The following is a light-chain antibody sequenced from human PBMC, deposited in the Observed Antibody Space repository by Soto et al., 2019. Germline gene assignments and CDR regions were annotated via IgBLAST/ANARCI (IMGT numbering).Light chain of an antibody. Sequence: DIQMSQSPSSLSASVGDSVTITCRASETIIDYLNWYQQQPGEAPKLLIFSASSLHSGVPSRFRGSGSGTHFTLTISILQPEDFANYFCQQSFGAPRTFGRGTKLQAK. V-gene: IGKV1-39*01. J-gene: IGKJ2*01. CDR2: SAS. CDR3: QQSFGAPRT. CDR1: ETIIDY.